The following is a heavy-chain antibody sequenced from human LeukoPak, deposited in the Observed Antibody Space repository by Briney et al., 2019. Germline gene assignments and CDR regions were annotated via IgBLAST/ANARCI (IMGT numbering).Heavy chain of an antibody. Sequence: SQTLSLTCAISGDSVSSNSAAWNWIRQSPSRGLEWLGRTYYRSKWYNDYAVSVKSRITINPDTSKNQFSLKLSSVTAADTAVYYCARGRIWGIYYFDYWGQGTLVTVSS. CDR2: TYYRSKWYN. V-gene: IGHV6-1*01. CDR1: GDSVSSNSAA. CDR3: ARGRIWGIYYFDY. D-gene: IGHD7-27*01. J-gene: IGHJ4*02.